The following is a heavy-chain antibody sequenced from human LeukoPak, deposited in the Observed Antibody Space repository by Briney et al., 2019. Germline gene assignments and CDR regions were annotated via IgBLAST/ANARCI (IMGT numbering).Heavy chain of an antibody. V-gene: IGHV4-59*12. J-gene: IGHJ2*01. CDR2: IHYSGQT. CDR1: GGSISNFY. CDR3: ARDSCGGGGCYSWFFDL. D-gene: IGHD2-15*01. Sequence: PSETLSLTCSVSGGSISNFYWSWIRQPPGKGLEWIAYIHYSGQTNQNPSLSGRVTISLDTSENQVSLRLSSVMAADTAMYYCARDSCGGGGCYSWFFDLWGRGTLLTVSS.